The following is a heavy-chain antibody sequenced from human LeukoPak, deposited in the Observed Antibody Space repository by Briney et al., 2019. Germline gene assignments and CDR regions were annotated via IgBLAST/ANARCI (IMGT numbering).Heavy chain of an antibody. J-gene: IGHJ5*02. CDR2: IIPIFGTA. Sequence: SVKVSCKASGGTFSSYAISWVRQAPGQGLEWMGGIIPIFGTANYAQKFQGRVTITADESTSTAYMELSSLISEDTAVYYCARDVGVLRFLEWLSREEWFDPWGQGTLVTVSS. V-gene: IGHV1-69*01. D-gene: IGHD3-3*01. CDR1: GGTFSSYA. CDR3: ARDVGVLRFLEWLSREEWFDP.